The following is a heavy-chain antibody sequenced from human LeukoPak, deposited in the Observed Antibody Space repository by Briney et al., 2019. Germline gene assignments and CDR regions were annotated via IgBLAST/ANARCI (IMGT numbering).Heavy chain of an antibody. CDR2: INPSGGST. V-gene: IGHV1-46*01. D-gene: IGHD2-8*01. Sequence: GASVKASCKASGYTFTSYYMHWVRQAPGQRLEWMGIINPSGGSTSYAQKFQGRVTMTRDTSTSTVYMELSSLRSEDTAVYYSARTNGSHDAFDICGQGTMVTVSS. J-gene: IGHJ3*02. CDR1: GYTFTSYY. CDR3: ARTNGSHDAFDI.